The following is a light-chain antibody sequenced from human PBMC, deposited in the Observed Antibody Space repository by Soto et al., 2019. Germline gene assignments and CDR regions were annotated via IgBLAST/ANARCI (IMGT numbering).Light chain of an antibody. V-gene: IGLV2-14*01. Sequence: SVLTQPASVSGSPGEWITISCTGTSSDVGGYNYVSWYQQHPGKAPKLMIYDVSNRPSGVSNRFSGSKSGNTASLTISGLQAEDEADYYCSSYTSSWVFGTGTKVTVL. CDR3: SSYTSSWV. CDR2: DVS. J-gene: IGLJ1*01. CDR1: SSDVGGYNY.